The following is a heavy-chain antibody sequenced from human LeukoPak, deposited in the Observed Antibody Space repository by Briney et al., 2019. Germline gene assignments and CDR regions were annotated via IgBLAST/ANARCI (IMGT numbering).Heavy chain of an antibody. CDR2: IWPGDSDT. J-gene: IGHJ4*02. V-gene: IGHV5-51*01. CDR1: GYSFISYW. Sequence: GESLKISCKGSGYSFISYWIAWVRQMPGKGPEWMGIIWPGDSDTRYGPSFQGQVTISADKSITTAYLQWSSLKASDTAMYYCARREGAVSFDYWGQGTLVTVSS. D-gene: IGHD1-26*01. CDR3: ARREGAVSFDY.